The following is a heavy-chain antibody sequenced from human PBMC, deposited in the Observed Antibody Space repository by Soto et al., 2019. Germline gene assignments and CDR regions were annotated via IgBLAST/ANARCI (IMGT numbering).Heavy chain of an antibody. D-gene: IGHD3-10*01. CDR3: ARICLAGWAPDGECYFDY. V-gene: IGHV1-2*02. CDR2: GGT. J-gene: IGHJ4*02. Sequence: GGTNYAQKFQGRVTMTRDTSISTAYMELSRLRSDDTAVYYCARICLAGWAPDGECYFDYWGQGTLVTVSS.